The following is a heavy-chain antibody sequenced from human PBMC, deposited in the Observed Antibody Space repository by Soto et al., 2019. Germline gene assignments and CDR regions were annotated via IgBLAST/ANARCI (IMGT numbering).Heavy chain of an antibody. V-gene: IGHV3-23*01. J-gene: IGHJ4*02. CDR2: ISGSGGST. D-gene: IGHD3-22*01. CDR1: GFTFSSYA. CDR3: AKGAQPDSSGYYYDYFDY. Sequence: GGSLRLSCAASGFTFSSYAMSWVRQAPGKGLEWVSAISGSGGSTYYADSVKGRFTISRDNSKNTLYLQMNSLRAEDTAVYYCAKGAQPDSSGYYYDYFDYWGQGTLVTVSS.